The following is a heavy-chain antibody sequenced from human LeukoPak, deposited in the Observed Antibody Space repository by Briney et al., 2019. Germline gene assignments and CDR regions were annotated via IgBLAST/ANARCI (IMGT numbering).Heavy chain of an antibody. V-gene: IGHV4-39*07. Sequence: SETLSLTCTISGGSISSSSYYWGWIRQPPGKGLEWIGSIYYSGSTYYNPSLKSRVTISVDKSKNQFSLKLSSVTAADTAVYYRARDPSIVGATARFDYWGQGTLVTVSS. D-gene: IGHD1-26*01. CDR1: GGSISSSSYY. J-gene: IGHJ4*02. CDR3: ARDPSIVGATARFDY. CDR2: IYYSGST.